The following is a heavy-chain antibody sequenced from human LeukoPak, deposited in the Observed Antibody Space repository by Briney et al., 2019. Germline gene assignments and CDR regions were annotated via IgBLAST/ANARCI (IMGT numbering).Heavy chain of an antibody. D-gene: IGHD3-22*01. Sequence: GGSLRLSCAASGFTFSDYYMSWIRQAPGKGLEWVAVISYDGGNKYYADSVKGRFTISRDNSKNTLYLQMNSLRAEDTAVYYCARDLELVYYNSTAYDYWGHGTLVTVSS. CDR1: GFTFSDYY. CDR3: ARDLELVYYNSTAYDY. V-gene: IGHV3-30*03. CDR2: ISYDGGNK. J-gene: IGHJ4*01.